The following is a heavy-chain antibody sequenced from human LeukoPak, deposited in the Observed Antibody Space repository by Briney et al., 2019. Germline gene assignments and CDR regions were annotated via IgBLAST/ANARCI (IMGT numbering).Heavy chain of an antibody. CDR1: GFTFSGSA. Sequence: GWSLRLSCTASGFTFSGSAMHWVRQASGKGLEGVGRIRSKANSYATVYAASVKGRFTISRDDSKNTAYLQMNSLKTEDTAVYYCTSGLSVRRSNNTPVAYWGQGTLVTVSS. CDR3: TSGLSVRRSNNTPVAY. V-gene: IGHV3-73*01. J-gene: IGHJ4*02. D-gene: IGHD4-23*01. CDR2: IRSKANSYAT.